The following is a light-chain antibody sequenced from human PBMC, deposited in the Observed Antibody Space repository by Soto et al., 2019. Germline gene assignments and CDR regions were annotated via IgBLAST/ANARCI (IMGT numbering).Light chain of an antibody. CDR3: CSYAGGSDV. J-gene: IGLJ1*01. CDR1: YSDVGRYNF. V-gene: IGLV2-11*01. Sequence: QSVLTQPRSVSGSPGQAVTISCTGTYSDVGRYNFVSWYQHHPGKAPKLMIYDVTERPSGVPDRFSGSKSGNTAYLTISGLQAEDEADYYCCSYAGGSDVFGTGTKLTVL. CDR2: DVT.